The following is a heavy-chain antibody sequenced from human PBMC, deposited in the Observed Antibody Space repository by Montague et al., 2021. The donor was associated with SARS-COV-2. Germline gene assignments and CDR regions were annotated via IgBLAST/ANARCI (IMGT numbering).Heavy chain of an antibody. CDR1: GFTFGNYG. V-gene: IGHV3-20*04. CDR2: IKWNSGRT. J-gene: IGHJ4*02. Sequence: SLRLSCAASGFTFGNYGMRWVRQVPGRGLVWVSGIKWNSGRTDYADSVRGRFTISRDNAKNTLYLQMNNLRVDDAAVYYCVRWYFGGPFDHWGQGTLVTVSS. D-gene: IGHD4-23*01. CDR3: VRWYFGGPFDH.